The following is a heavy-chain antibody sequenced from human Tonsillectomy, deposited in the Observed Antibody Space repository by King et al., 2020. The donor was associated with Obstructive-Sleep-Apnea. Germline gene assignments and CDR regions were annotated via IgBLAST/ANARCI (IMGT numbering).Heavy chain of an antibody. CDR3: ARVQLGRGYGMDV. Sequence: VQLVESGGGLVKPGGSLRLSCAASGFTFSDYYMSCIRQAPGKGLDWVSYISSSSRYTNYADSGKGRFTISRVNAKNSLYLQMNSLRAEDTAVYYCARVQLGRGYGMDVWGQGTTVTVSS. V-gene: IGHV3-11*06. J-gene: IGHJ6*02. CDR2: ISSSSRYT. D-gene: IGHD3-10*01. CDR1: GFTFSDYY.